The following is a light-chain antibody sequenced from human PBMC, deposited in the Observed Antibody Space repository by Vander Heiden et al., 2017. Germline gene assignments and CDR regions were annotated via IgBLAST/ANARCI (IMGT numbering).Light chain of an antibody. J-gene: IGLJ2*01. CDR1: SSDVGGYKY. CDR2: EVT. Sequence: QSALTQPPSASGSPGQSVTVSCTGTSSDVGGYKYVSWYQQHPGKAPKLMIYEVTKRPSGVPDRFSGSKSGKTASLTVSGLQAEDEADYYCISYAGSNNLVFGGGTKLTVL. V-gene: IGLV2-8*01. CDR3: ISYAGSNNLV.